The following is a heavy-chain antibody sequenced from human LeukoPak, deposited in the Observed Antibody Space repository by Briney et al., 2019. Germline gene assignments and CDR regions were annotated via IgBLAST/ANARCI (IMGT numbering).Heavy chain of an antibody. CDR1: GGSISSYY. D-gene: IGHD3-10*01. Sequence: SETLSLTCTVSGGSISSYYWSRIRQPPGKGLEWIGYIYYSGSTNYNPSLKSRVTISVDTSKNQFSLKLSSVTAADTAVYYCAALAYGSGSVDVWGQGTTVTVSS. CDR2: IYYSGST. V-gene: IGHV4-59*01. J-gene: IGHJ6*02. CDR3: AALAYGSGSVDV.